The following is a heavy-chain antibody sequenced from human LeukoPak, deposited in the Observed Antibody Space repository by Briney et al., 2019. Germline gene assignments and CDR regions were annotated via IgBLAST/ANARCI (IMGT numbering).Heavy chain of an antibody. CDR1: GFTFPNYV. V-gene: IGHV3-23*01. J-gene: IGHJ4*02. CDR2: ISGSGGST. D-gene: IGHD1-26*01. CDR3: AKVGPTYYFDY. Sequence: GGSLRLSCAASGFTFPNYVMSWVRQAPGKGLEWVSGISGSGGSTYYADSVKGRFTISRDNSKNTLYLQMNSLRAEDTAVYYCAKVGPTYYFDYWGQGTLVTVSS.